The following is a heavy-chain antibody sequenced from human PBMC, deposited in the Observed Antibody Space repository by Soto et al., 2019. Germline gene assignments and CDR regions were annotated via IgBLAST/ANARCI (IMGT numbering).Heavy chain of an antibody. J-gene: IGHJ6*02. Sequence: EVQLVESGGGLVQPGGSLRLSCAASEFAFNTYWMHWVRQVPGKGLEWVSRINGDGITRTYADSVKGRFTISRDNAENILYLQMNSLRAEDTAVYYCARDKAHGLDVWGQGTTVTVSS. V-gene: IGHV3-74*01. CDR3: ARDKAHGLDV. CDR2: INGDGITR. CDR1: EFAFNTYW.